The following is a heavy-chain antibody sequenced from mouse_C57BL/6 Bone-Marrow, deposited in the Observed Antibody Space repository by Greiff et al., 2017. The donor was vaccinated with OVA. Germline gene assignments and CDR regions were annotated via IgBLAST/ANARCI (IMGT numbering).Heavy chain of an antibody. CDR2: IDPENGDT. J-gene: IGHJ3*01. CDR3: TTSRIYDGYYRFAY. Sequence: VQLQQSGAELVRPGASVKLSCTASGFNIKDDYMHLVKQRPEQGLEWIGWIDPENGDTEYASKFQGKATITADTSSNTAYLQLSSLTSEDTAVYYCTTSRIYDGYYRFAYWGQGTLVTVSA. D-gene: IGHD2-3*01. CDR1: GFNIKDDY. V-gene: IGHV14-4*01.